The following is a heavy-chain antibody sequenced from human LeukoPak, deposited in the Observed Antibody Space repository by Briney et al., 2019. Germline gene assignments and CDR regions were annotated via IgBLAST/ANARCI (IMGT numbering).Heavy chain of an antibody. CDR2: IWYDGSNK. V-gene: IGHV3-33*01. Sequence: GRSLRLSCAASGFRFSTYGMHWVRQAPGKGLEWVAVIWYDGSNKYYADSVEGRFTISRDDSKNTLYLQMISLRAKDTAMYYCARGTAVTHGYFEYWGQGTLVTVSS. CDR1: GFRFSTYG. J-gene: IGHJ4*02. CDR3: ARGTAVTHGYFEY. D-gene: IGHD4-17*01.